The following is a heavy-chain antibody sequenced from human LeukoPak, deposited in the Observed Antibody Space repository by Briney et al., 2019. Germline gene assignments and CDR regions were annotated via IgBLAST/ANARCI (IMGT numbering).Heavy chain of an antibody. Sequence: SETLSLTCTVSGGSISSYYWSWIRQPAGKGLEWIGRIYTSGSTNYNPSLKSRVTISVDKSKNQFSLKLSSVTAADTAVYYCASSARILNWFDPWGQGTLVTVSS. V-gene: IGHV4-4*07. J-gene: IGHJ5*02. CDR3: ASSARILNWFDP. CDR1: GGSISSYY. CDR2: IYTSGST.